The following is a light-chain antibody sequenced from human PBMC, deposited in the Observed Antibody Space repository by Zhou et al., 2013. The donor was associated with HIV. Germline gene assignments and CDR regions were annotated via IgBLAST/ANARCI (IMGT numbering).Light chain of an antibody. CDR2: LGS. Sequence: DIVMTQSPLSLPVTPGEPASISCRSSQSLLHSNGYNYLDWYLQKPGQSPQLLIYLGSNRASGVPDRFSGSGSGTDFTLKISRVEAEDGLGFIYCMQVRQTPWTFGQGTKVEIK. J-gene: IGKJ1*01. CDR1: QSLLHSNGYNY. CDR3: MQVRQTPWT. V-gene: IGKV2-28*01.